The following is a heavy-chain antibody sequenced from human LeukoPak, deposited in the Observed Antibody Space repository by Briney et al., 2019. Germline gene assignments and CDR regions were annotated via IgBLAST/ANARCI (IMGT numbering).Heavy chain of an antibody. CDR1: GGSISSYY. Sequence: SETLSLTCTVSGGSISSYYWSWLRQPPGKGLEWMGYIYYSGSTNYNPSLKSRVTISVATSKNQFSLKLSSVTAADTAVYYCARAVHYGSGSSYWFDPWGQGTLVTVSS. D-gene: IGHD3-10*01. CDR3: ARAVHYGSGSSYWFDP. CDR2: IYYSGST. V-gene: IGHV4-59*01. J-gene: IGHJ5*02.